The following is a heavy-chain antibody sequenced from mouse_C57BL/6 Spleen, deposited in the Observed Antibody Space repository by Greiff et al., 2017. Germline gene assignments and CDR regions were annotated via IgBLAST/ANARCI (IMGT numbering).Heavy chain of an antibody. V-gene: IGHV5-9-1*02. Sequence: EVMLVESGEGLVKPGGSLKLSCAASGFTFSSYAMSWVRQTPEKRLEWVAYISSGGDYIYYADTVQGRFTISRDNARNTLYLQMSSLKSEDTAMYYCTRATAQAPGTYWGQGTLVTVSA. CDR3: TRATAQAPGTY. J-gene: IGHJ3*01. D-gene: IGHD3-2*02. CDR2: ISSGGDYI. CDR1: GFTFSSYA.